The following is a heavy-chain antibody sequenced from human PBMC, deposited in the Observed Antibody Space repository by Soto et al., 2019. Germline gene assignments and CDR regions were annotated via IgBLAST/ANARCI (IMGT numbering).Heavy chain of an antibody. Sequence: SETLSLTCTVSGGSISSGGYYWSWIRQHPGKGLEWIGYIYYSGSTYYSPSLKSRVTISVDTSKNQFSLKLSSVTAADTAVYYCARVDDYIWGSPRSYWGQGTLVTVSS. CDR3: ARVDDYIWGSPRSY. D-gene: IGHD3-16*01. CDR2: IYYSGST. CDR1: GGSISSGGYY. V-gene: IGHV4-31*03. J-gene: IGHJ4*02.